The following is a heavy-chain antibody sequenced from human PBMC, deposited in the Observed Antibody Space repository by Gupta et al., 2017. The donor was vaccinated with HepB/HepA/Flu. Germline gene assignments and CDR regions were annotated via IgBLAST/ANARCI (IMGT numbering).Heavy chain of an antibody. Sequence: EVQLLESGGGLVQPGGSLRLSCAASGFTLRTTRMSLVRQAPGKGLEWVSAITAGDDNTYYADSVSGRFTISRDKYKNTLDRQMNSLRYADTAGYYCVKWSTGFDTWGQGTVVTVSS. J-gene: IGHJ5*02. D-gene: IGHD2-15*01. CDR3: VKWSTGFDT. CDR2: ITAGDDNT. CDR1: GFTLRTTR. V-gene: IGHV3-23*01.